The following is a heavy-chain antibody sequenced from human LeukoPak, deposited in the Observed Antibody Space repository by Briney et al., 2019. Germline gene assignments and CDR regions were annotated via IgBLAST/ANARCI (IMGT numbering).Heavy chain of an antibody. J-gene: IGHJ4*02. CDR3: ASLRVCSGGRCYSRFDF. CDR1: GFTFSSYS. D-gene: IGHD2-15*01. V-gene: IGHV3-7*01. CDR2: IKQDGSDT. Sequence: GGSLRLSCAASGFTFSSYSMNWVRQAPGKGLEWVANIKQDGSDTYYVDSVKGRFTISRDNAKSSLYLQMNSLRAEDTAVYYCASLRVCSGGRCYSRFDFWGQGTLVTVST.